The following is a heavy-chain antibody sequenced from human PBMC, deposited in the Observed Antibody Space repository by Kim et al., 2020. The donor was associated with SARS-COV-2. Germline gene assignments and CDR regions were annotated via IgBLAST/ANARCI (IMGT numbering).Heavy chain of an antibody. CDR3: AKECGEWGDAGGFRDY. V-gene: IGHV3-43*02. CDR1: GFTFTDYA. Sequence: GGSLRLSCATSGFTFTDYAISWVRQSPGKGLEWLCRIDGGGSTVYYGGSVKGRFTVFKDNSKNSLYLQMNTLKTEDSALYFCAKECGEWGDAGGFRDYWGQGALVTVSS. J-gene: IGHJ4*02. CDR2: IDGGGSTV. D-gene: IGHD3-16*01.